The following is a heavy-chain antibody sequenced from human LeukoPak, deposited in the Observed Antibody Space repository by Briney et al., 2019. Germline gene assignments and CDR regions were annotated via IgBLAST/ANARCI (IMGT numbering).Heavy chain of an antibody. CDR3: ASPYYYDSSKGGDY. CDR2: IYSDNT. D-gene: IGHD3-22*01. CDR1: GFTVSTNS. Sequence: GGSLRLSCTVSGFTVSTNSMSWVRQAPGKGLEWVSFIYSDNTHYADSVKGRFTISRDNSKNTLYLQMNSLRAEDTAVYYCASPYYYDSSKGGDYWGQGTLVTVSS. J-gene: IGHJ4*02. V-gene: IGHV3-66*02.